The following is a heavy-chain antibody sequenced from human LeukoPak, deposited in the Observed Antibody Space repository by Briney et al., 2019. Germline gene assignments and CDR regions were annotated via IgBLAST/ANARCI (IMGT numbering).Heavy chain of an antibody. D-gene: IGHD6-19*01. CDR1: SGSITNINR. CDR3: GRGSGWYY. Sequence: SETLSLTCTLSSGSITNINRWTWVRQPPGKGLGWIGEIYHTVSTNYNPSLKSRVTISVDKSKNQFSMKSNSVTAADKAVYYCGRGSGWYYWGQGTLVTVSS. J-gene: IGHJ4*02. V-gene: IGHV4-4*02. CDR2: IYHTVST.